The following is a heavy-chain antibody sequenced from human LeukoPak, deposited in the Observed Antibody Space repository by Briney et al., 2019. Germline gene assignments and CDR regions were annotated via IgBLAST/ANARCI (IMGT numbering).Heavy chain of an antibody. V-gene: IGHV1-24*01. J-gene: IGHJ4*02. Sequence: ASVTVSFKVSGYTLTELSMHWVRQAPGKGLEWMGGFDPEDGETIYAQKFQGRVTMTEDTSTDTAYMELSSLRSEDTAVYYCATVRGYSYGYYFDYWGQGTLVTVSS. CDR2: FDPEDGET. CDR3: ATVRGYSYGYYFDY. CDR1: GYTLTELS. D-gene: IGHD5-18*01.